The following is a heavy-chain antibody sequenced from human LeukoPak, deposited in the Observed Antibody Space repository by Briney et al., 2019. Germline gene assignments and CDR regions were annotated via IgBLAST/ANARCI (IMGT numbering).Heavy chain of an antibody. CDR2: IYYSGSA. CDR3: ARDGGYSYGPFDY. CDR1: GGSISSGGYY. J-gene: IGHJ4*02. D-gene: IGHD5-18*01. V-gene: IGHV4-30-4*08. Sequence: PSQTLSLTCTVSGGSISSGGYYWSWIRQPPGKGLEWIGFIYYSGSAYYNPSLKSRLTISVDTSKNQFSLRLSSVTAADTAVYYCARDGGYSYGPFDYWGPGTLVTVSS.